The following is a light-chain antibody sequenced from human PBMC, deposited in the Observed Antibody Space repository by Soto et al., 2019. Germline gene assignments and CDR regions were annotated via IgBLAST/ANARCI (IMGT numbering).Light chain of an antibody. CDR1: ENVGTN. V-gene: IGKV3D-15*01. Sequence: IVMTQSPATLSVSPGEGVTLSCRASENVGTNLAWYQQKPVQAPRLLIYGSSTSATGIPATFSGSGSGTEFTLTISSLQSEESAIYYCQQYNNWGLSFGGGTKVEIK. CDR2: GSS. CDR3: QQYNNWGLS. J-gene: IGKJ4*01.